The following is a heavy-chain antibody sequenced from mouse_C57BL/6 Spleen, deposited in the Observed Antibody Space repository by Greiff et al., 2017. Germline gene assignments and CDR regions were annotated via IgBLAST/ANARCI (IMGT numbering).Heavy chain of an antibody. V-gene: IGHV1-50*01. Sequence: VPLQQPGAELVKPGASVKLSCKASGYTFTSYWMQWVKQRPGQGLEWIGEIDPSDSYTNSNQKFKGKATLTVDTSSSTAYMQLSSLTSEDSAVYYCARALYEYYFDYWGQGTTLTVSS. D-gene: IGHD1-1*01. CDR3: ARALYEYYFDY. J-gene: IGHJ2*01. CDR2: IDPSDSYT. CDR1: GYTFTSYW.